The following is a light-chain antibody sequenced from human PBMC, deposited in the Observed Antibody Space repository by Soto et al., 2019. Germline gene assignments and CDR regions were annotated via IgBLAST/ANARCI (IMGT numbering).Light chain of an antibody. CDR2: AAS. CDR1: QSIMKY. J-gene: IGKJ1*01. CDR3: QQSYNSPWT. Sequence: DIQMTQSPSSLSASVGDRVTITCRASQSIMKYLHWYQQKPGKVPKLLIYAASSLESGVPSRFSGSGSETDFSLTISSLQPEDFATYYCQQSYNSPWTVGPGTKVDSK. V-gene: IGKV1-39*01.